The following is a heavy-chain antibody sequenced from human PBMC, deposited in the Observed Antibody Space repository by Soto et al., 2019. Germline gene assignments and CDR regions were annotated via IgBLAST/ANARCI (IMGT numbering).Heavy chain of an antibody. CDR2: ISYDGSNT. V-gene: IGHV3-30*18. D-gene: IGHD1-26*01. J-gene: IGHJ4*02. Sequence: QVQLVESGGGVVQPGRSLRLSCVASGFTFSSYGMHWVRQAPGKGLEWVAIISYDGSNTYYADSVKGRFTISRDNSKYTLYLQMNSLRAEDTSVYYCAKEGGLSGSYYISSSYYFDCWGQGTLVTVSS. CDR1: GFTFSSYG. CDR3: AKEGGLSGSYYISSSYYFDC.